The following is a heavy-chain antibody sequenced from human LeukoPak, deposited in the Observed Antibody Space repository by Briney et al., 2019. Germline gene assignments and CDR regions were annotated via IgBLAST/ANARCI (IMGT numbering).Heavy chain of an antibody. CDR3: ARWDDKRPL. V-gene: IGHV4-59*01. D-gene: IGHD3-9*01. CDR1: GGSITSYY. CDR2: IYYSGST. J-gene: IGHJ4*02. Sequence: SETLSLTCTVSGGSITSYYWSWIRQPPGNGLEYIGNIYYSGSTNYNPSLKSRVTISVDTSKNQFSLKLSSVTAADTAVYYCARWDDKRPLWGQGTLVTVSS.